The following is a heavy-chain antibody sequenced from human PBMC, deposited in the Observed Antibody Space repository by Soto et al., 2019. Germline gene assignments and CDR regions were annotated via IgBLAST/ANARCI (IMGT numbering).Heavy chain of an antibody. D-gene: IGHD3-22*01. CDR3: ARQASGYYYGWFDP. Sequence: SETLSLTCTVSGGTILDSGYYWAWIRQSPGKGLEWIGTIFYSGGTFYTPSLKSRVTMSVDTSNNQFSLKLSSVTAADTAVYYCARQASGYYYGWFDPWGQGTLVTV. J-gene: IGHJ5*02. CDR1: GGTILDSGYY. CDR2: IFYSGGT. V-gene: IGHV4-39*01.